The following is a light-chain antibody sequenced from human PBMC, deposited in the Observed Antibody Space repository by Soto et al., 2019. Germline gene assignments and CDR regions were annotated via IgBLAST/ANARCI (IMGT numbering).Light chain of an antibody. V-gene: IGKV1-33*01. CDR2: DAS. CDR1: QDISNC. J-gene: IGKJ4*01. CDR3: QQYDNLPLT. Sequence: DIQMTQSPSSLSASVGDRVTITFQASQDISNCLNWYQQKPGKAPKLLIYDASNLETGVPSRFSGSGSGTDFTFSISSLQPEYIATYYCQQYDNLPLTFGGGTKVEIK.